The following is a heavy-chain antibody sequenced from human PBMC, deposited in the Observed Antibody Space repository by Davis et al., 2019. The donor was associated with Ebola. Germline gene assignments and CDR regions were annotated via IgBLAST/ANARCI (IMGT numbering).Heavy chain of an antibody. CDR3: DKDLFGWSASDV. V-gene: IGHV3-23*01. CDR2: IGFDSGT. CDR1: GSSLRLCA. J-gene: IGHJ6*02. Sequence: PGRSLRPSCAASGSSLRLCATSCVCQSPRKGLEWVSGIGFDSGTHYAHTVKGRFTISRDDSKNTLYLQMNRLRGEDTAIYYCDKDLFGWSASDVWGQGTTVTVSS. D-gene: IGHD2-15*01.